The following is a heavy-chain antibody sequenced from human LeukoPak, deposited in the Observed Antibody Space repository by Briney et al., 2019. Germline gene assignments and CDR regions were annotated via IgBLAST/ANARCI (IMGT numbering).Heavy chain of an antibody. V-gene: IGHV1-2*02. D-gene: IGHD5-12*01. CDR2: INPNSGGT. CDR1: GYTFTGYY. J-gene: IGHJ6*03. CDR3: AKGSGYEAQYYYYYMDV. Sequence: ASVKVSCKASGYTFTGYYTHWVRQAPGQGLEWMGWINPNSGGTNYAQKFQGRVTMTRDTSISTAYMELSRLRSDDTAVYYCAKGSGYEAQYYYYYMDVWGKGTTVTISS.